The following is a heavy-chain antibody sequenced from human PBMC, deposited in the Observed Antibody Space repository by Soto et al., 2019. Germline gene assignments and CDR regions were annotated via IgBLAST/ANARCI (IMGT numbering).Heavy chain of an antibody. V-gene: IGHV4-30-4*01. CDR3: ARARTYFGSGSYSWFDP. J-gene: IGHJ5*02. CDR2: IYYNGST. D-gene: IGHD3-10*01. Sequence: TSETLSLTCTVSGGSISSGDYYWSWIRQPPGKGLEWIGYIYYNGSTYYNTSLKSRLIISFDTSKNQFSLKLSSVTAADTALYYCARARTYFGSGSYSWFDPWGQGTLVT. CDR1: GGSISSGDYY.